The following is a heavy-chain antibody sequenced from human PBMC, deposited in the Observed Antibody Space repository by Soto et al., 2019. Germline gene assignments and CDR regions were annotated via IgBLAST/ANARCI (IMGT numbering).Heavy chain of an antibody. CDR1: GYTFTNYD. Sequence: QVQLVQSGAEVKKPGASVKVSCNASGYTFTNYDINWVRQATGQGLEWMGWMNPNSGNTGYAKKFQCRVTMTRNTAMGTACMDLSSLRSDDTAVYYCARGPLSCASSSCPYFFDYWAQGSLVTVSS. CDR2: MNPNSGNT. CDR3: ARGPLSCASSSCPYFFDY. J-gene: IGHJ4*02. D-gene: IGHD2-2*01. V-gene: IGHV1-8*01.